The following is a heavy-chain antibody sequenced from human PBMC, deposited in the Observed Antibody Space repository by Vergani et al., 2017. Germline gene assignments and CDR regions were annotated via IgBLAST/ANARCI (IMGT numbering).Heavy chain of an antibody. CDR1: GDSVSSNSAA. V-gene: IGHV6-1*01. D-gene: IGHD1-1*01. CDR3: ARVGGSTVQLERSYYFDY. CDR2: TYYRSKWYN. Sequence: QVQLQQSGPGLVKPSQTLSLTCAISGDSVSSNSAAWNWIRQSPSRGLEWLGRTYYRSKWYNDYAVSVKSRITINPDTSKNQFSLQLNSVTHEDTAVYYCARVGGSTVQLERSYYFDYWGQGTLVTVSS. J-gene: IGHJ4*02.